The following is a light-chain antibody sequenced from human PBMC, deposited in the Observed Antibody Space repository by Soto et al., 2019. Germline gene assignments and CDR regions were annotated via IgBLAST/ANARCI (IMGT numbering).Light chain of an antibody. CDR2: DVS. Sequence: QSALTQPRSVPGSPGQSVTISCSGTSRANGDYNYVSWYQQHPGKAPKLMFYDVSKRPSGVPYRFSGSYSGNTASLTFSGLQAEDEADYYCCSYAGSYSYVFGTGTKVTVL. J-gene: IGLJ1*01. CDR3: CSYAGSYSYV. CDR1: SRANGDYNY. V-gene: IGLV2-11*01.